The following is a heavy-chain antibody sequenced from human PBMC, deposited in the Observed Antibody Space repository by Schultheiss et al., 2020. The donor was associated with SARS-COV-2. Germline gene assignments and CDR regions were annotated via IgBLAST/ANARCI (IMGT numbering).Heavy chain of an antibody. V-gene: IGHV1-8*01. CDR2: MNPNSGNT. D-gene: IGHD3-3*01. J-gene: IGHJ6*02. CDR1: GYTFTSYD. CDR3: ARDGGYDFWSGFSGWLDV. Sequence: ASVKVSCKASGYTFTSYDINWVRQATGQGLEWMGWMNPNSGNTGYAQKFQGRVTMTRNTSISTAYMELSSLRSEDTAVYYCARDGGYDFWSGFSGWLDVWGQGTTVTVSS.